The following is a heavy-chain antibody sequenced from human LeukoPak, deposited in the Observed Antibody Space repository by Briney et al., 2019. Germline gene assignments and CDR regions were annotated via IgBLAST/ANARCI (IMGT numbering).Heavy chain of an antibody. CDR3: ARGRVMITFGGVIYPVGFDY. D-gene: IGHD3-16*02. V-gene: IGHV4-34*01. CDR1: GGSFSGYY. Sequence: ASETLSLTCAVYGGSFSGYYRSWIRQPPGKGLEWIGEINHSGSTNYNPSLKSRVTISVDTSKNQFSLKLISVTAADTAVYYCARGRVMITFGGVIYPVGFDYWGQGTLVTVSS. J-gene: IGHJ4*02. CDR2: INHSGST.